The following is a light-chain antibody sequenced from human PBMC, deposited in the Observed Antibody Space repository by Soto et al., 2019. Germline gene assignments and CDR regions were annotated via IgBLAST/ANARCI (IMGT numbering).Light chain of an antibody. Sequence: EIVMTQSPATLSVSPGERATLSCRANQSVGSNLAWYQQKPGQAPRLLIYGASTRANGIPARFSGTGSGTEFTLTISSLQSEDFALYYCQQYTKWPRFGPGTKVDIK. CDR2: GAS. CDR3: QQYTKWPR. J-gene: IGKJ3*01. CDR1: QSVGSN. V-gene: IGKV3-15*01.